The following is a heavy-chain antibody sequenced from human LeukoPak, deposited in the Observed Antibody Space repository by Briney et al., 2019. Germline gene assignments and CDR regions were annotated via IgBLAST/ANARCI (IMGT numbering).Heavy chain of an antibody. CDR3: VNQGSYAGGSVDY. V-gene: IGHV3-30*18. CDR1: GFTFSSYG. D-gene: IGHD1-26*01. CDR2: ISYDGSNK. J-gene: IGHJ4*02. Sequence: PGRSLRLSCAASGFTFSSYGMHWVRQAPGKGLEWVAVISYDGSNKYYADSVKGRFTISRDNSKNTLYLQMNSLRAEDTAVYYCVNQGSYAGGSVDYWGQGTLVTVSS.